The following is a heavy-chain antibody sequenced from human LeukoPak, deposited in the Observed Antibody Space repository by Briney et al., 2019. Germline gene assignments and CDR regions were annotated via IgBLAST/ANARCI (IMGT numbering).Heavy chain of an antibody. CDR3: TRQDIAAALI. Sequence: SETLSLTCTVSGVSISSSNSYWGWIRQPPGKGLEWIGSIYYSGNTYYNASLKSQVSISIDTSKNQFSLRLTSVTAADTAVYYCTRQDIAAALIWGQGTLVTVSS. D-gene: IGHD6-13*01. CDR1: GVSISSSNSY. V-gene: IGHV4-39*01. J-gene: IGHJ4*02. CDR2: IYYSGNT.